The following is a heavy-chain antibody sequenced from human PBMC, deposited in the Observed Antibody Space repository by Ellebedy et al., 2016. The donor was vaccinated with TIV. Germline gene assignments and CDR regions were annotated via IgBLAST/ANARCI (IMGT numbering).Heavy chain of an antibody. D-gene: IGHD2-2*03. J-gene: IGHJ4*02. CDR2: ISGSGDGT. CDR3: AKQRFNGYAPLDY. V-gene: IGHV3-23*01. CDR1: GFAFSTYA. Sequence: GESLKISCAASGFAFSTYAMTWVRQAPGKGLEWVSTISGSGDGTYYLDSVKGRFTLSRDNSKNTLFLQMTSLGVEDTAVYFCAKQRFNGYAPLDYWGQGTLVTVSA.